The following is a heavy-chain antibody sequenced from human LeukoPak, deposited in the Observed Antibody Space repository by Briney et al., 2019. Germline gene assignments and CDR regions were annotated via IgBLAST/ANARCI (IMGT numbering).Heavy chain of an antibody. D-gene: IGHD1-14*01. CDR3: ARDTSPEGFDF. CDR1: GFTFSNYN. Sequence: PGGSLRLSCAASGFTFSNYNMNWVRQAPGKGLEWVSSISSSSYYIYYADSVKGRFSISRDNAKKSLYLQMNSLRVEDTAVYHCARDTSPEGFDFWGEGTMVTVSS. J-gene: IGHJ3*01. V-gene: IGHV3-21*01. CDR2: ISSSSYYI.